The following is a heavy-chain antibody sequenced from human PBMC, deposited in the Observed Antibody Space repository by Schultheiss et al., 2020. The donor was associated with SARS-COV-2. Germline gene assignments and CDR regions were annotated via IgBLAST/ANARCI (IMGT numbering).Heavy chain of an antibody. CDR3: ARVPSRGYGDPYYFDY. J-gene: IGHJ4*02. V-gene: IGHV3-33*01. CDR2: IWYDGSNK. D-gene: IGHD4-17*01. Sequence: GGSLRLSCAASGFTFSSYGMHWVRQAPGKGLEWVAVIWYDGSNKYYADSVKGRFTISRDNSKNTLFLQMSSLRVEDTAVYYCARVPSRGYGDPYYFDYWGQGTLVTVSS. CDR1: GFTFSSYG.